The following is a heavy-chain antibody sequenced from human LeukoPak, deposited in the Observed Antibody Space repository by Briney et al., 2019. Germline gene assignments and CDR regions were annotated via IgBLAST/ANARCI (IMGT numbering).Heavy chain of an antibody. J-gene: IGHJ4*02. Sequence: GGSLRLSCAASGFSFSTYAMSWVRQAPGKGLEWVSGVNGNGGSTSYADSVKGRFTISRDNSKNTLYLQMNSLRAEDTAVYYCARGPGSRGIFDYWGQGTLVTVSS. CDR1: GFSFSTYA. V-gene: IGHV3-23*01. D-gene: IGHD3-10*01. CDR3: ARGPGSRGIFDY. CDR2: VNGNGGST.